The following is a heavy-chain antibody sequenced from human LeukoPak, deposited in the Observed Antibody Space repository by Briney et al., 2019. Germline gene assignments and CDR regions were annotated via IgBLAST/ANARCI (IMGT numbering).Heavy chain of an antibody. CDR2: IDGVSTI. V-gene: IGHV3-74*01. CDR3: AAAKFYKTSPFDY. CDR1: GFILSYYW. J-gene: IGHJ4*02. Sequence: GGSLRLSCAASGFILSYYWMHWVRQAPGKGLVWVSRIDGVSTINYAVSVKGRFTISSDNAKKTLYLQMSSLRPEDTAVYYCAAAKFYKTSPFDYWGQGTLVTVSS. D-gene: IGHD2-2*01.